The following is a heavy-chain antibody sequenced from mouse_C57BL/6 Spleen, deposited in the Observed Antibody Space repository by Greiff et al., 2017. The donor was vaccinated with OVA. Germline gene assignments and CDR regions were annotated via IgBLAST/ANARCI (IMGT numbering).Heavy chain of an antibody. D-gene: IGHD2-12*01. J-gene: IGHJ2*01. CDR2: IRYDGST. V-gene: IGHV3-6*01. CDR3: ARERVTIDD. Sequence: EVKLQESGPGLVKPSQSLSLTCSVTGYSITSGYYWNWIRQFPGNKLEWMGYIRYDGSTNYNPSLKNRNSITRDTSKNQFFLKLNSVTTEDTATYYCARERVTIDDWGQGTTLTVSS. CDR1: GYSITSGYY.